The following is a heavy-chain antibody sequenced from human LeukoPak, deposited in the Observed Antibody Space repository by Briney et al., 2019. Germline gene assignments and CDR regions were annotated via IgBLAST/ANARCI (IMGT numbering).Heavy chain of an antibody. CDR1: SFTFSNSI. J-gene: IGHJ4*03. CDR3: AREGHTSGYCGSFDN. Sequence: GGSLRLPCASSSFTFSNSIFHWVRQAPGKGLEWVAAMSYDGFSKYYADSVKGRFTISRDDSRSTVDLHLSSLGPDDTAVYYCAREGHTSGYCGSFDNWGQGTAVAVSS. V-gene: IGHV3-33*05. D-gene: IGHD3-22*01. CDR2: MSYDGFSK.